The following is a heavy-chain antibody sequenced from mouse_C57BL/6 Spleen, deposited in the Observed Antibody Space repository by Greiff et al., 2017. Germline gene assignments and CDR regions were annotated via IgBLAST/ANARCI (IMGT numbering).Heavy chain of an antibody. Sequence: DVQLQESGPGLVKPSQSLSLTCSVTGYSITSGYYWNWIRQFPGNKLEWMGYISYDGSNNYNPSLKNRISITRDTSKNQFFLKLNSVTTEDTATYYCARDRRTADAMDYWGQGTSVTVSS. CDR2: ISYDGSN. CDR1: GYSITSGYY. CDR3: ARDRRTADAMDY. J-gene: IGHJ4*01. V-gene: IGHV3-6*01.